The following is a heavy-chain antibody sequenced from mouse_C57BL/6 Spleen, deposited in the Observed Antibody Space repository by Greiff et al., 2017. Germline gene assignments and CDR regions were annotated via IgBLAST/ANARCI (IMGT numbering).Heavy chain of an antibody. D-gene: IGHD2-1*01. J-gene: IGHJ2*01. CDR2: ISSGSSTI. Sequence: EVHLVESGGGLVKPGGSLKLSCAASGFTFSDYGMHWVRQAPEKGLEWVAYISSGSSTIYYADTVKGRFTISRDNAKNTLFLQMTSLRSEDTAMYYCSRGVYYGDYFDYWGQGTTRTVSS. CDR1: GFTFSDYG. V-gene: IGHV5-17*01. CDR3: SRGVYYGDYFDY.